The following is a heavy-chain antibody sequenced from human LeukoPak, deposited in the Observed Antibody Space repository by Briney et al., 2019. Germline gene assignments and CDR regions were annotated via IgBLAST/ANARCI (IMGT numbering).Heavy chain of an antibody. CDR2: IIPILGIA. Sequence: SVKVSCKASGYTFTSYGISWVRQAPGQGLEWMGRIIPILGIANYAQKFQGRVTITADKSTSTAYMELSSLRSEDTAVYYCARADKFWSGYYSYWGQGTLVTVSS. J-gene: IGHJ4*02. D-gene: IGHD3-3*01. CDR1: GYTFTSYG. CDR3: ARADKFWSGYYSY. V-gene: IGHV1-69*04.